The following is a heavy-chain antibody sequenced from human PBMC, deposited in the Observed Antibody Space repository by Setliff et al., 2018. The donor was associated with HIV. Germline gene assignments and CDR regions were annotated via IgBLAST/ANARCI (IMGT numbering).Heavy chain of an antibody. Sequence: PSETLSLTCAVYGGSFSGYHWNWIRQFPGKGLEWIGEINHTGNTQYNPSLKSRVTMSEETSKNQFSLKLKSVTAADTAIYFCARGKGGFVGPAEFDYWGPGTLVTVSS. J-gene: IGHJ4*02. V-gene: IGHV4-34*01. D-gene: IGHD2-21*01. CDR2: INHTGNT. CDR3: ARGKGGFVGPAEFDY. CDR1: GGSFSGYH.